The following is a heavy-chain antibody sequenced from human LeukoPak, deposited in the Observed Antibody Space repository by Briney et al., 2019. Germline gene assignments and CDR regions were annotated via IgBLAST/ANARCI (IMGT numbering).Heavy chain of an antibody. J-gene: IGHJ4*02. V-gene: IGHV5-51*01. Sequence: GESLKISCKGSGYSFTSYWIGWVRQMPGKGLEWMGIIYPGYSDTRYSPSFQGQVTISADKSISTAYLQWSSLKASDTAMYYCASPPPWCSSTSCPFDYWGQGTLVTVSS. CDR1: GYSFTSYW. CDR3: ASPPPWCSSTSCPFDY. D-gene: IGHD2-2*01. CDR2: IYPGYSDT.